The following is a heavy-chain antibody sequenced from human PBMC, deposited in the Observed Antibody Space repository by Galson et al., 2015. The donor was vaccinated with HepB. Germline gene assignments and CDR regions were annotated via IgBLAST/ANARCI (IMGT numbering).Heavy chain of an antibody. CDR2: IYPGDSDT. D-gene: IGHD2-2*01. CDR1: GYSFTSYW. Sequence: QSGAEVKKPGESLKISCKGSGYSFTSYWIGWVRQMPGKGLEWMGIIYPGDSDTRYSPSFQGQVTISADKSISTAYLQWSSLKASDTAMYYCARLRGRIDVYCSSTSCYPDGFDPWGQGTLVTVSS. CDR3: ARLRGRIDVYCSSTSCYPDGFDP. V-gene: IGHV5-51*01. J-gene: IGHJ5*02.